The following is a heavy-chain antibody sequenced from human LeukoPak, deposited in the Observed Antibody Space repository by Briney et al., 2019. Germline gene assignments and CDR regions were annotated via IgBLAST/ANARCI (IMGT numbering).Heavy chain of an antibody. CDR1: GYTFSGYY. J-gene: IGHJ6*02. Sequence: ASVKVSCKASGYTFSGYYMHWVRQAPGQGLEWMGWINPNSGDTNYAQKFQGRVSMTRDTSINTAYMELNRLRSDDTSVYYCARTLPNYYYGMDVWGQGTTVTVS. CDR2: INPNSGDT. CDR3: ARTLPNYYYGMDV. D-gene: IGHD1-26*01. V-gene: IGHV1-2*02.